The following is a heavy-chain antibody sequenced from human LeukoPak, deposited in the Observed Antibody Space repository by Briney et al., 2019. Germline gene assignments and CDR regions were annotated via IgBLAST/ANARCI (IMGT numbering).Heavy chain of an antibody. D-gene: IGHD3-22*01. CDR3: ARGYFDTSGYSNPFDH. J-gene: IGHJ4*02. CDR2: IYYSGST. Sequence: SETLSLTCTVSGGSISSSSYYWGWIRQPPGKGLEWIGSIYYSGSTYYNPSLKSRVTISKDTSRNQFSLKLSSVTAADTAVYYCARGYFDTSGYSNPFDHWGQGTLVTVSS. V-gene: IGHV4-39*07. CDR1: GGSISSSSYY.